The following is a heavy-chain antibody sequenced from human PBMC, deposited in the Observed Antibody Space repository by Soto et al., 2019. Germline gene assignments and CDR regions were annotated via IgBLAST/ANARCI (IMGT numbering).Heavy chain of an antibody. D-gene: IGHD3-22*01. V-gene: IGHV3-30*18. CDR3: AKVGSGYYYVDH. J-gene: IGHJ4*02. Sequence: PQRHSCAAAGFTFIIYGMHRVRKAPGKGLEWVAVISYDGSNKYYADSVKGRFTISRDNSKNTLYLQMNSLRAEDTAVYYCAKVGSGYYYVDHWGQGTLVTGPS. CDR2: ISYDGSNK. CDR1: GFTFIIYG.